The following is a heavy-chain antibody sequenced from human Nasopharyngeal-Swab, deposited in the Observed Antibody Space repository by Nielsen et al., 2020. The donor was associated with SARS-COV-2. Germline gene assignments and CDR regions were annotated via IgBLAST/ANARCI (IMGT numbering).Heavy chain of an antibody. J-gene: IGHJ4*02. CDR3: AKGLETATADY. CDR1: GFTFSSYG. D-gene: IGHD5-24*01. Sequence: GGSLRLSCAASGFTFSSYGMHWVRQAPGKGLEWVAVISYDGSNKYYADSVKGRFTISRDNSKNTLYLQMNSLRAEDTAVYYCAKGLETATADYWGQGTLVTVSS. CDR2: ISYDGSNK. V-gene: IGHV3-30*18.